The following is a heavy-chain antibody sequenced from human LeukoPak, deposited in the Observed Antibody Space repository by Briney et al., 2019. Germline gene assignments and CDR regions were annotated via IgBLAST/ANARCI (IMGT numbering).Heavy chain of an antibody. CDR2: IYYRGST. V-gene: IGHV4-59*01. CDR3: ARANDILTGYFDY. J-gene: IGHJ4*02. Sequence: SETLSLTCTVSGGSISSYYWSWIRQPPGKGLEWIGYIYYRGSTNYNPSLKSRVTISVDTSKNQFSLKLSSMTAADTAVYYCARANDILTGYFDYWGQGTLVTVSS. D-gene: IGHD3-9*01. CDR1: GGSISSYY.